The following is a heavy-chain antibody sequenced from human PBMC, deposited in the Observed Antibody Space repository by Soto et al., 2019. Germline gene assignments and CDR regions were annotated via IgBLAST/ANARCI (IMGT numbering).Heavy chain of an antibody. J-gene: IGHJ6*02. Sequence: ASVKVSCKASGYTFTSYAMHWVRQAPGQRLEWMGWINAGNGNTKYSQKFQGRVTITRDTSASTAYMELSSLRSEDTAVYYCASRTPSGYDSDYYYGMDVWGQGTTVTVSS. CDR2: INAGNGNT. D-gene: IGHD5-12*01. V-gene: IGHV1-3*01. CDR3: ASRTPSGYDSDYYYGMDV. CDR1: GYTFTSYA.